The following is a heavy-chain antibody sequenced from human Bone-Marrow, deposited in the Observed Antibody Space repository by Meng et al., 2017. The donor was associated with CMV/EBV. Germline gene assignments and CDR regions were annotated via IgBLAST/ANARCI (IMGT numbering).Heavy chain of an antibody. V-gene: IGHV4-61*08. CDR1: GGAISSGDYY. D-gene: IGHD3-16*01. J-gene: IGHJ4*02. Sequence: SETLSLTCNVSGGAISSGDYYWSWIRQHPGKGLEWIGYIYYSGSTYYNPSLKSRVTISVDTSKNQFSLKLSSVTAADTAVYYCARYGLGDFDYWGQGTLVTVSS. CDR2: IYYSGST. CDR3: ARYGLGDFDY.